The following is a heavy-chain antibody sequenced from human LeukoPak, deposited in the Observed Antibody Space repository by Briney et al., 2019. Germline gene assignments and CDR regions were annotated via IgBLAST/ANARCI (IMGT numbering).Heavy chain of an antibody. D-gene: IGHD6-6*01. CDR2: INHSGNT. CDR1: GGSFSGYY. J-gene: IGHJ3*02. V-gene: IGHV4-34*01. CDR3: ARDVACSSSSGAFDI. Sequence: PSETLSLTCAVYGGSFSGYYWSWIRQPPGKGLEWIGEINHSGNTNYNPSLKSRVTISLDTSKNQFSLKLSSVTAADTAVYYCARDVACSSSSGAFDIWGQGTMVTVSS.